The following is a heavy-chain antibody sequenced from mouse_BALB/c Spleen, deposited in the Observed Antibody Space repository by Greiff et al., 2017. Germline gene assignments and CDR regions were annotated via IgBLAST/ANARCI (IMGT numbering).Heavy chain of an antibody. CDR2: IDPENGDT. J-gene: IGHJ4*01. Sequence: EVQLVESGAELVRSGASVKLSCTASGFNIKDYYMHWVKQRPEQGLEWIGWIDPENGDTEYAPKFQGKATMTADTSSNTAYLQLSSLTSEDTAVYYCTLITTVVATPYYYAMDYWGQGTSVTVSS. CDR1: GFNIKDYY. V-gene: IGHV14-4*02. CDR3: TLITTVVATPYYYAMDY. D-gene: IGHD1-1*01.